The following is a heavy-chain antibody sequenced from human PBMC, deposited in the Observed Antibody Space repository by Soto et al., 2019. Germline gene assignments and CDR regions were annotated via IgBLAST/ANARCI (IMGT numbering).Heavy chain of an antibody. CDR3: ARDSY. CDR2: ISYDGSNK. J-gene: IGHJ4*02. CDR1: GFTFSSYA. Sequence: QVQLVESGGGVVQPGRSLRLSCAASGFTFSSYAMHWVRQAPGKGLEWVAVISYDGSNKYYADSVKGRFTISRDNSKNALYLQMNSLSAEVTAVYYCARDSYWGQGTLVTVSS. V-gene: IGHV3-30-3*01.